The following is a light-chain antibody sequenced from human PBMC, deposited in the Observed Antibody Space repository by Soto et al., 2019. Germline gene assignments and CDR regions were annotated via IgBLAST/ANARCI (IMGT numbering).Light chain of an antibody. V-gene: IGKV3-20*01. J-gene: IGKJ1*01. CDR3: QQYGSSPPVT. CDR1: QSVSSSY. CDR2: GAS. Sequence: EIVLTQSPGTLSLSPGERATLSCRASQSVSSSYLAWYQQKPGQAPRLLIYGASSRATGIPDRFSGSGSGPDFTLTISRLEPEDFAVYYCQQYGSSPPVTFGQGTKVDIK.